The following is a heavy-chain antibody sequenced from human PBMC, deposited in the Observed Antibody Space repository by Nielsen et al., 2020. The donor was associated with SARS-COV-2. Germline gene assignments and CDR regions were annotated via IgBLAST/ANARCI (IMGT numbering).Heavy chain of an antibody. Sequence: GGSLRLSCVVSGFNIRGYWMTWVRQAPGKGLEWVGNIKLDGSEKYYVDSVKGRFTISRDNARNTLYLQMNSLRVEDTAAYYCARVGFYGDPEYLDYWGPGTLVTVSS. D-gene: IGHD4-17*01. CDR2: IKLDGSEK. CDR3: ARVGFYGDPEYLDY. CDR1: GFNIRGYW. V-gene: IGHV3-7*01. J-gene: IGHJ4*02.